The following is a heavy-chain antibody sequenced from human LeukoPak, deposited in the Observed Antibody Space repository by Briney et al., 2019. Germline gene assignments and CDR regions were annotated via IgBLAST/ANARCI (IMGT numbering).Heavy chain of an antibody. Sequence: SVKVSCKASGYTFTSYAISWVRQAPGQGLEWMGGIIPIFGTANYAQKFQGRVTITADESTSTAYMELSSLRSEDTAVYYCAREDGGSYLDWYFDYWGQGTLVTVSS. J-gene: IGHJ4*02. CDR3: AREDGGSYLDWYFDY. D-gene: IGHD1-26*01. CDR1: GYTFTSYA. V-gene: IGHV1-69*13. CDR2: IIPIFGTA.